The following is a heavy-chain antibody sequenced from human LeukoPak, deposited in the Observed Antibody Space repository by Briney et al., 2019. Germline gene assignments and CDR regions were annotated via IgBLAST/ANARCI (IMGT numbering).Heavy chain of an antibody. V-gene: IGHV3-21*01. Sequence: GGSLRLSCAASGFTFSSYSMNWVRQAPGKGLEWVSSISSSSSYIYYADSVKGRFTISRDNAKNSLYLQMNSLRAEDTAVYYCARDYGDPGSRVDYWGQGTLVTVSS. D-gene: IGHD2-21*02. CDR3: ARDYGDPGSRVDY. J-gene: IGHJ4*02. CDR2: ISSSSSYI. CDR1: GFTFSSYS.